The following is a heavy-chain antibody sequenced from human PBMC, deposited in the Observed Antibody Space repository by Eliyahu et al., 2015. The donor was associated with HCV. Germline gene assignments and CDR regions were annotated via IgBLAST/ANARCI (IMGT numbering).Heavy chain of an antibody. CDR3: ASISVYSSGWYVDNY. CDR1: GFTFXSYE. V-gene: IGHV3-48*03. D-gene: IGHD6-19*01. Sequence: EVQLVESGGGLVQPGGSLRLSCAASGFTFXSYEMNWVRQAPGKGLEWVSYISSSGSTIYYADSVKGRFTISRDNAKNSLYLQMNSLRAEDTAVYYCASISVYSSGWYVDNYWGQGTLVTVSS. CDR2: ISSSGSTI. J-gene: IGHJ4*02.